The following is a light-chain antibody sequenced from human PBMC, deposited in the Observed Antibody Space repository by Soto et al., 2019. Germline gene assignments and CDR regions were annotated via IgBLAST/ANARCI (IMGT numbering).Light chain of an antibody. J-gene: IGKJ4*01. V-gene: IGKV3-15*01. CDR1: QSVSSN. CDR3: QQYNYWPPLS. CDR2: GAS. Sequence: EIVMTQSPATVSVSPGERATLSCRASQSVSSNLGWYQQKPGQAPRLLIYGASTRATGIPARFSGSGSGTEFTLTISSLQSEDFAVYYCQQYNYWPPLSFGGGTRVEIK.